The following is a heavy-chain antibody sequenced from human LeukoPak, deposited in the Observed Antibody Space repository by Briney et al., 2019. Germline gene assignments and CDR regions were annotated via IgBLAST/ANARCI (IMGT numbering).Heavy chain of an antibody. CDR1: GGSISSSSYY. J-gene: IGHJ4*02. D-gene: IGHD3-10*01. Sequence: PSETLSLTCTVSGGSISSSSYYWGWIRQPPGKGLEWIGSIYYSGSTYYNPSLKSRVTISVDTSKNQFSLKLSSVTAADTAVYYCARGRHYYGSGSYLSRGTRFDYWGQGTLVTVSS. CDR3: ARGRHYYGSGSYLSRGTRFDY. V-gene: IGHV4-39*07. CDR2: IYYSGST.